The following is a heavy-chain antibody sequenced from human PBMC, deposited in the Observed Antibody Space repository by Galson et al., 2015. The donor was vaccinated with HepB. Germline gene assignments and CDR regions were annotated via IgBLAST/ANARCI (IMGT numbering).Heavy chain of an antibody. CDR1: GFSLSTSGVG. CDR2: LYWNGDK. V-gene: IGHV2-5*01. Sequence: PALVKPTQTLTLTCTFSGFSLSTSGVGVGWIRQPPGKALEWLALLYWNGDKRYSPSLKNRLTITTDTSKNQVVLIMTNMDPVDTATCYCAHRILRYFPNWGQGTLVTVSS. D-gene: IGHD3-9*01. CDR3: AHRILRYFPN. J-gene: IGHJ4*02.